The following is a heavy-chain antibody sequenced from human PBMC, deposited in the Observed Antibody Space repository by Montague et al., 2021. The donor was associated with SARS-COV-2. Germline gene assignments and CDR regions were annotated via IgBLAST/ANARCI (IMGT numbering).Heavy chain of an antibody. V-gene: IGHV3-23*01. CDR3: AKDRQLVGDDAFDI. Sequence: SLRLSCAASGFTFSSYAMSWVRQAPGKGPEWVSTISISDGNTYYADSVKGRFTNSRDKSKNTLYLQMNSLRAEDTAVYYCAKDRQLVGDDAFDIWGQGTMVTVSS. CDR1: GFTFSSYA. D-gene: IGHD6-13*01. J-gene: IGHJ3*02. CDR2: ISISDGNT.